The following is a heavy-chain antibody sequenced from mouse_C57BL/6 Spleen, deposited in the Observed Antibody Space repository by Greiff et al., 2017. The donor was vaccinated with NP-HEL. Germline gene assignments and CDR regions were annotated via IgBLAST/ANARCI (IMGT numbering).Heavy chain of an antibody. CDR3: ARNEGGSSLWYFDV. CDR2: IWSGGST. Sequence: QVQLKQSGPGLVQPSQSLSITCTVSGFSLTSYGVHWVRQSPGKGLEWLGVIWSGGSTDYNAAFISRLSISKDNSKSQVFFKMNSLQADDTAIYYCARNEGGSSLWYFDVWGTGTTVTVSS. J-gene: IGHJ1*03. V-gene: IGHV2-2*01. D-gene: IGHD1-1*01. CDR1: GFSLTSYG.